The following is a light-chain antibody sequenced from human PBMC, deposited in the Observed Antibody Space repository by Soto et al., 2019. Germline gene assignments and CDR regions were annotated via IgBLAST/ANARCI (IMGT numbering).Light chain of an antibody. CDR2: LNSDGSH. Sequence: QPVLTQSPSASASLGASVKLTCTLSSGHSSYAIAWHQQQPEKGPRYLMKLNSDGSHSKGDGFPDRFSGSSSGAERYLTISSLQSEDEADYYCQTWGTGIVVFGGGTKLTVL. V-gene: IGLV4-69*01. J-gene: IGLJ2*01. CDR3: QTWGTGIVV. CDR1: SGHSSYA.